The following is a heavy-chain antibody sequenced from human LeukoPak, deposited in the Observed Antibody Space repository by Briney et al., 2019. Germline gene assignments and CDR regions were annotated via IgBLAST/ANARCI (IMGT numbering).Heavy chain of an antibody. CDR2: ISWNSGSI. V-gene: IGHV3-9*01. CDR3: AKVGSSGSYDAFDI. J-gene: IGHJ3*02. CDR1: GFTFDDYA. Sequence: GGSLRLSCAASGFTFDDYAMHWVRQAPGKGLEWVSGISWNSGSIGYADFVKGRFTISRDNAKNSLNLQMNSLRAEDTALYYCAKVGSSGSYDAFDIWGQGTMVTVSS. D-gene: IGHD6-19*01.